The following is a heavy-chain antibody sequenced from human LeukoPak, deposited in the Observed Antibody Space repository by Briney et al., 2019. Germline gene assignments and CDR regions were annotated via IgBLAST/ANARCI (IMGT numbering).Heavy chain of an antibody. D-gene: IGHD5-18*01. Sequence: GASVKVSCKASGYTFTSYYMHWVRQAPGQGLEWMGRINPNSGGTNYAQKFQGRVTMTRDTSISTAYMELSRLRSDDTAVYYCARASYGYYYYGMDVWGQGTTVTVSS. CDR3: ARASYGYYYYGMDV. CDR1: GYTFTSYY. J-gene: IGHJ6*02. V-gene: IGHV1-2*06. CDR2: INPNSGGT.